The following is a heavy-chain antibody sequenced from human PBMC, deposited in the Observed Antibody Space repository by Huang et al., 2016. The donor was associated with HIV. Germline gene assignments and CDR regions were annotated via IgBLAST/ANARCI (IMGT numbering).Heavy chain of an antibody. Sequence: VESGGDEFQSGRSLRLSCRGSGFIFNDFAINWFRQSQRKGLEGSGFGRSIAFGGASKSAPSVKDRFSVSRDEAKNVAFLQMENLQVDDTAVYYCSPTGDDYFYYYMDVWGNGTTVIVS. CDR3: SPTGDDYFYYYMDV. J-gene: IGHJ6*03. CDR1: GFIFNDFA. CDR2: GRSIAFGGAS. V-gene: IGHV3-49*03. D-gene: IGHD4-17*01.